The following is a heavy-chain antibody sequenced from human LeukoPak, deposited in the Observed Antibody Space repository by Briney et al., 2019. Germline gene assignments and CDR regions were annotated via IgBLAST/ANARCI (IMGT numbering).Heavy chain of an antibody. D-gene: IGHD7-27*01. V-gene: IGHV1-2*02. Sequence: EASVKVSCKASGYTFTYYYMHWVRQAPGQGLEWMGWINRNSGGANYAQKFQGRVTMTRDASISTAYMELSRLTSDDTAVYYCATETGDSAFDSWGQGTMVTVSS. CDR2: INRNSGGA. CDR1: GYTFTYYY. CDR3: ATETGDSAFDS. J-gene: IGHJ3*02.